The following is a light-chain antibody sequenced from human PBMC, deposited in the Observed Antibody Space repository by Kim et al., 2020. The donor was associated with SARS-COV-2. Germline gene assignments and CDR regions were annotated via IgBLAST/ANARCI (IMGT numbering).Light chain of an antibody. CDR3: QAWDSSTYV. V-gene: IGLV3-1*01. Sequence: SYELTQPPSVSVSPVPTASITCSGDKLGDKYACWYQQKPGQSPVLVIYQDSKRPSGIPERFSGSNSGNTATLTISGTQAMDEADYYCQAWDSSTYV. CDR1: KLGDKY. CDR2: QDS. J-gene: IGLJ1*01.